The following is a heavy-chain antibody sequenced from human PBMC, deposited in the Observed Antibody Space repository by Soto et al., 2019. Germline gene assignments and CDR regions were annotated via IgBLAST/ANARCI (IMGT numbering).Heavy chain of an antibody. V-gene: IGHV1-18*01. J-gene: IGHJ6*02. Sequence: TSVKVSCKDSGYTFTIYGISWVRQAPGQGLEWMGWISAYNGNTNYAQKLQGRVTMATDTSTSTAYMELRSLRSDDTAVYYCAREARITGTTKWYYYYGMDVWGQGTTVTVSS. CDR2: ISAYNGNT. D-gene: IGHD1-7*01. CDR1: GYTFTIYG. CDR3: AREARITGTTKWYYYYGMDV.